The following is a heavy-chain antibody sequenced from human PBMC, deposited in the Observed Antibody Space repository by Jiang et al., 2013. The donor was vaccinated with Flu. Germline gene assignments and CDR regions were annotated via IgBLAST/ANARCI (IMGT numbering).Heavy chain of an antibody. D-gene: IGHD4-17*01. CDR3: ASGYGDPTYFDY. CDR2: IYYSGST. J-gene: IGHJ4*03. Sequence: YGPGLVKPSETLSLTCTVSGGSISSYYWSWIRQPPGKGLEWIGYIYYSGSTNYNPSLKSRVTISVDTSKNQFSLKLSSVTAADTAVYYCASGYGDPTYFDYWGHG. CDR1: GGSISSYY. V-gene: IGHV4-59*01.